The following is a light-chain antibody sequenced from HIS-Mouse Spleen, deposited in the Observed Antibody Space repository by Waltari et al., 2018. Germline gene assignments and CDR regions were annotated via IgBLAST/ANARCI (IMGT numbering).Light chain of an antibody. CDR3: YSTDSSGNHKEV. CDR2: EDS. J-gene: IGLJ2*01. CDR1: ALPKKY. Sequence: SYELTQPPSVSVSPGQTARITCSGDALPKKYAYWYQTKSGQAPVLVIDEDSKRPAGIAERFAGVSSGTMATLTISGAQVEDEADYYCYSTDSSGNHKEVFGGGTKLTVL. V-gene: IGLV3-10*01.